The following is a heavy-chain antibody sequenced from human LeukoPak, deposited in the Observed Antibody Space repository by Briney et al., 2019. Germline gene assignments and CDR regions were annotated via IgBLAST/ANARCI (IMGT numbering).Heavy chain of an antibody. D-gene: IGHD2-8*02. CDR1: GFTFSDYY. Sequence: PGGSLRLSCAASGFTFSDYYMSWIRQAPGKGLEWVSYISSSGSTIYYADSVKGRFTISRDNAKNSLYLQMNSLRAEDTAVYYCARDQYAGACWFDPWGQGTLVTVSS. CDR2: ISSSGSTI. V-gene: IGHV3-11*04. J-gene: IGHJ5*02. CDR3: ARDQYAGACWFDP.